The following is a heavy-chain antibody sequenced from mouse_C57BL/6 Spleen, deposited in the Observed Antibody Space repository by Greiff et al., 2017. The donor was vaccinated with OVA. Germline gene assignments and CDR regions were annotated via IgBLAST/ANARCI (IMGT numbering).Heavy chain of an antibody. CDR2: ISSGSSTI. CDR1: GFTFSDYG. V-gene: IGHV5-17*01. CDR3: ARKAYYSNYNYFDY. Sequence: VQLKQSGGGLVKPGGSLKLSCAASGFTFSDYGMHWVRQAPEKGLEWVAYISSGSSTIYYADTVKGRFTISRDNAKNTLFLQMTSLRSEDTAMYYCARKAYYSNYNYFDYWGQGTTLTVSS. J-gene: IGHJ2*01. D-gene: IGHD2-5*01.